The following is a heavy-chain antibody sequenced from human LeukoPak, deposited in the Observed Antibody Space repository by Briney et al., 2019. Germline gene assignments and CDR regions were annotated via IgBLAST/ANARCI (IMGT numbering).Heavy chain of an antibody. CDR1: GGSISSGGYY. V-gene: IGHV4-31*11. CDR3: ARGQMRVGDYGFRYYYGMDV. CDR2: IYYSGST. J-gene: IGHJ6*02. Sequence: PSQTLSLTCAVSGGSISSGGYYWSWIRQHPGKGLEWIGYIYYSGSTYYNPSLKSRVTISVDTSKNQFSLKLSSVTAADTAVYYCARGQMRVGDYGFRYYYGMDVWGQGTTVTVSS. D-gene: IGHD4-17*01.